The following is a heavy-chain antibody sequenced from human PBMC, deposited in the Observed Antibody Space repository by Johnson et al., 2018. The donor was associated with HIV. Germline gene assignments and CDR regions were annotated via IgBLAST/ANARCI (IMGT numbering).Heavy chain of an antibody. V-gene: IGHV3-30-3*01. CDR1: GFTFSSYA. J-gene: IGHJ3*01. CDR3: ARDAGLAVAESDAFDV. D-gene: IGHD6-19*01. CDR2: ISYDGNQK. Sequence: QVQLVESGGGVVQPGRSLRLSCAASGFTFSSYAMHWVRQAPGKGLEWVTVISYDGNQKYYADSVKGRFNVSRDNSKNTLYLQMNNLRVEDTALYYCARDAGLAVAESDAFDVCVQGTVVIVS.